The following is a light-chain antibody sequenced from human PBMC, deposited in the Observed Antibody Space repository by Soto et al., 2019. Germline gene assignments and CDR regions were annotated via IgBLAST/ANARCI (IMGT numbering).Light chain of an antibody. J-gene: IGLJ2*01. V-gene: IGLV2-14*01. CDR3: SSYTSNSNFV. Sequence: QSALAQPASVSGSPGQSITISCTGTDSDVGGYNSVSWYLQHPGRAPKVIIYEVTYRPSGISERFSGSKSGNTASLTISGLQAEDEADYYCSSYTSNSNFVFGGGTKLTVL. CDR1: DSDVGGYNS. CDR2: EVT.